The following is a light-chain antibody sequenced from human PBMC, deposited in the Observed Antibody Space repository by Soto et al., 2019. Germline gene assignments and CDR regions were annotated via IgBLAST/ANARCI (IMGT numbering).Light chain of an antibody. CDR2: DSS. Sequence: EIVMTQSAATLSVSPGERATLSCRASQSVSSSVAWYQQKPGQAPRLLIYDSSSRATGVPARFSGSGSGTEFSLAISSLQSEDFAVYYCQQYYNWPPTWTFGQGTKVDIK. V-gene: IGKV3-15*01. J-gene: IGKJ1*01. CDR3: QQYYNWPPTWT. CDR1: QSVSSS.